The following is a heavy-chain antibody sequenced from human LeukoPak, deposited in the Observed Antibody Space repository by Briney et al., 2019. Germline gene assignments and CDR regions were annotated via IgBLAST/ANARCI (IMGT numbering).Heavy chain of an antibody. J-gene: IGHJ4*02. V-gene: IGHV1-69*01. D-gene: IGHD2-2*02. CDR2: IVPVFGTV. CDR1: GGSFSNYG. CDR3: ARWAGTCTIASCYTPLDY. Sequence: GTSVKVSCKAPGGSFSNYGFSWVRLAPEQGVEWMGGIVPVFGTVSYAQKFQDRVTITADDFTTTAYMELSSLRSEDTALYYCARWAGTCTIASCYTPLDYWGQGTLVTVST.